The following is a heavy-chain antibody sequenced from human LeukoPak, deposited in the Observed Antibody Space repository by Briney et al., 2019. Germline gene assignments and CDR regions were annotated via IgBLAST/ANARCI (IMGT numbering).Heavy chain of an antibody. CDR2: MSPNSGNT. Sequence: ASVKVSCKASGYTFTDYDINWVRQATGQGLEWMGWMSPNSGNTGYAQKFQGRVTITRNTSISTVYMELSSLRSEDTAVYYCARRNFDYMDVWGKGTTVTVSS. V-gene: IGHV1-8*03. J-gene: IGHJ6*03. D-gene: IGHD3-9*01. CDR1: GYTFTDYD. CDR3: ARRNFDYMDV.